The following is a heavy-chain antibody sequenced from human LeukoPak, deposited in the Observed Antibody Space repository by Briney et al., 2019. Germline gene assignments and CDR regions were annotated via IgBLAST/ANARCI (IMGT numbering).Heavy chain of an antibody. J-gene: IGHJ4*02. D-gene: IGHD3-9*01. CDR2: IIPIFGTA. Sequence: SVKVSCKASGGTFSSYAISWVRQAPGQGLEWMGGIIPIFGTANYAQKFQGRVTITTDESTSTAYMELSSLRSEDTAVYYCARAPVLRYFDWLQKGSYSDYWGQGTLVTVSS. V-gene: IGHV1-69*05. CDR3: ARAPVLRYFDWLQKGSYSDY. CDR1: GGTFSSYA.